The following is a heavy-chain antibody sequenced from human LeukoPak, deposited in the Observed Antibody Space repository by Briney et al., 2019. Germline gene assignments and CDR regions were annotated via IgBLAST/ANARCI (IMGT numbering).Heavy chain of an antibody. CDR3: ARASGYSSGWYWFDP. CDR1: GLFVTQNY. CDR2: IYAGGTT. Sequence: HPGGSLRLSCAASGLFVTQNYMSWVRQAPGRGLEWVSVIYAGGTTYYADSVKDRFTISTDKSKNTLYLQMDNLRAEDTAVYYCARASGYSSGWYWFDPWGQGTLVTVSS. D-gene: IGHD6-19*01. J-gene: IGHJ5*02. V-gene: IGHV3-53*01.